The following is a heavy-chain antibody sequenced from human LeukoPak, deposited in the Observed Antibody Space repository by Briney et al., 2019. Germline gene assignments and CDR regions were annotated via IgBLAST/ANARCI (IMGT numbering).Heavy chain of an antibody. J-gene: IGHJ4*02. CDR2: ISGSGDST. CDR1: GFTFSSYA. D-gene: IGHD3-9*01. Sequence: GGSLRLSCAASGFTFSSYAMGWVRQVPGKGLEWVSGISGSGDSTYYADSVKGRFTISRDNAKNTLYVQMNSLRAEDTAVYYCANGLTLEYWGQGTLVTVSS. CDR3: ANGLTLEY. V-gene: IGHV3-23*01.